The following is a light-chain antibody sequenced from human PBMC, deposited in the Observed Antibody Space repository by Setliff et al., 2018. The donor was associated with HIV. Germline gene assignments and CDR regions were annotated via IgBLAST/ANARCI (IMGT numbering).Light chain of an antibody. CDR1: SSNIGARYD. CDR3: QSYDTSLSGSSV. V-gene: IGLV1-40*01. Sequence: VLTQPPSLSGAPGQRVTISCTGSSSNIGARYDVHWYQQLPGTAPKLLIYGNNNRPSGVPDRFSGSKSGTSASLAITGLQPEDEGDYYCQSYDTSLSGSSVFGGGTKVTVL. J-gene: IGLJ2*01. CDR2: GNN.